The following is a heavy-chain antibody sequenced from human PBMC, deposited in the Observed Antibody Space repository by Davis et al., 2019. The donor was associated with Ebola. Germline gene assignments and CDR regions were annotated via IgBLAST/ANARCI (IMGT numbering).Heavy chain of an antibody. V-gene: IGHV3-9*01. CDR2: ISWNSGDI. CDR3: ARQGKMATISYYGMDV. CDR1: GFTFDDYA. D-gene: IGHD5-24*01. Sequence: SLKISCAASGFTFDDYAMHWVRQAPGKGLEWVSGISWNSGDIGYADSVKGRFTISRDNAKNSLYLQMNSLRSDDTAVYYCARQGKMATISYYGMDVWGQGTTVTVS. J-gene: IGHJ6*02.